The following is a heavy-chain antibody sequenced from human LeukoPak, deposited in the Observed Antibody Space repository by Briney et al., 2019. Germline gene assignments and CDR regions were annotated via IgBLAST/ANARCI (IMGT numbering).Heavy chain of an antibody. CDR1: GLPFDILA. Sequence: GGPLSLSCALSGLPFDILATGWARQAPGKGLEWVSSLGSSGESTYYAGSVKGRFTIYRDNSKNTLYLQMNSLRAEDTALYYCAKGVSTSGFYYVGYWGQGILVTVSS. V-gene: IGHV3-23*01. D-gene: IGHD3-3*01. CDR2: LGSSGEST. J-gene: IGHJ4*02. CDR3: AKGVSTSGFYYVGY.